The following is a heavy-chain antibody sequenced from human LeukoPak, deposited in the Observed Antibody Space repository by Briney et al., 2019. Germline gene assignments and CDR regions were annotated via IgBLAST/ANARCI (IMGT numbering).Heavy chain of an antibody. V-gene: IGHV3-23*01. D-gene: IGHD2-2*01. J-gene: IGHJ4*02. Sequence: PGGSLRLSCAASGLTFSSYAMSWVRQPPGKGLEWVSAISGSGGSTYYADSVKGRFTISRDNSKNTLYLQMNSLRAEDTAVYYCAKDNPLPDCSSTSCRTAKNFDYWGQGTLVTVSS. CDR3: AKDNPLPDCSSTSCRTAKNFDY. CDR1: GLTFSSYA. CDR2: ISGSGGST.